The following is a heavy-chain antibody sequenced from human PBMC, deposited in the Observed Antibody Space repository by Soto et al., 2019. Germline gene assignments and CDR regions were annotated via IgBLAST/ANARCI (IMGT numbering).Heavy chain of an antibody. Sequence: ASVKVSCKASGYTFTSYDINWVRQATGQGLEWMGWMNPNSGNTDYAQKFQGRVTMTTNASISTAYMELSSLRSEDTAVYYCARIMSPSYSSSSTKTWFDPWGQGTLVTVSS. J-gene: IGHJ5*02. D-gene: IGHD6-6*01. V-gene: IGHV1-8*01. CDR2: MNPNSGNT. CDR1: GYTFTSYD. CDR3: ARIMSPSYSSSSTKTWFDP.